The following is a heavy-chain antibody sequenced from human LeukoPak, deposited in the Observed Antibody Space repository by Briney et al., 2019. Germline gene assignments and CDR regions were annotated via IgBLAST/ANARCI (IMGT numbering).Heavy chain of an antibody. J-gene: IGHJ4*02. D-gene: IGHD5-18*01. CDR1: GYTFTSYY. CDR3: ARDRVDTAMVDLYYFDY. CDR2: INPNSGGT. V-gene: IGHV1-2*02. Sequence: ASVKVSCKASGYTFTSYYMHWVRQAPGQGLEWMGWINPNSGGTNYAQKFQGRVTMTRDTSISTTYMELSRLRSDDTAVYYCARDRVDTAMVDLYYFDYWGQGTLVTVSS.